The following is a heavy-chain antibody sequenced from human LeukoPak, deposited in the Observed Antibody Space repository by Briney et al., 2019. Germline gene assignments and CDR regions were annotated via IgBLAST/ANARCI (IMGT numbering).Heavy chain of an antibody. Sequence: SSVKVSCKASVGIFINYTISWVRQAPGQELEWMGRIIPILGIANYAQKFQGRVTITADKSTSTAYMELSSLRSEDMAVYYCARYVVVPAANQGGNWFDPWGQGTLVTVSS. D-gene: IGHD2-2*01. CDR2: IIPILGIA. CDR1: VGIFINYT. CDR3: ARYVVVPAANQGGNWFDP. J-gene: IGHJ5*02. V-gene: IGHV1-69*02.